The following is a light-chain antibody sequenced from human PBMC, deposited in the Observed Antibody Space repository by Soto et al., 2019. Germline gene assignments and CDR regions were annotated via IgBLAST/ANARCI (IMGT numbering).Light chain of an antibody. CDR3: SSYTSSGTLV. Sequence: QSALTQPASVSGSPGQSIIISCTGTSSDVGSYNYVSWYQHHPGKAPKFMIYDVSHRPSGVSNRFSGSKSGNTASLTISRLHAEDEDYYYCSSYTSSGTLVFGSGTKVTVL. CDR2: DVS. J-gene: IGLJ1*01. CDR1: SSDVGSYNY. V-gene: IGLV2-14*03.